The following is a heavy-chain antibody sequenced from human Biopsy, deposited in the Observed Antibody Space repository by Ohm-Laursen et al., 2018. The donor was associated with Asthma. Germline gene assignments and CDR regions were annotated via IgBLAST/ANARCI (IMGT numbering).Heavy chain of an antibody. V-gene: IGHV1-46*02. CDR2: INPSVAGT. D-gene: IGHD2-8*01. CDR3: ARARETTNYGDSDFDI. J-gene: IGHJ4*02. Sequence: GASVKVSCKTSGFSFDNYFMHWVRQAPGQGLEWMGIINPSVAGTRSAEKFRGRLIVTRDASTRTAFMDLRSLRSDDTAIYFCARARETTNYGDSDFDIWGQGTLVTVSS. CDR1: GFSFDNYF.